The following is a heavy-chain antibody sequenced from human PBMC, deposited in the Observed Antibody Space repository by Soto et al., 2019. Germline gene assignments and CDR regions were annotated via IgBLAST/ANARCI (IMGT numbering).Heavy chain of an antibody. CDR1: GYTFTSYY. Sequence: ASVKVSCKASGYTFTSYYIHWVRQAPGQGLELMGIINPSGGTSYTQKFQYRLTMTRDTSTSTVYMELSSLRSEDTAIFYCARGYGREGYSPPQYWGQGTLVTVSS. CDR2: INPSGGT. D-gene: IGHD2-15*01. V-gene: IGHV1-46*01. CDR3: ARGYGREGYSPPQY. J-gene: IGHJ4*02.